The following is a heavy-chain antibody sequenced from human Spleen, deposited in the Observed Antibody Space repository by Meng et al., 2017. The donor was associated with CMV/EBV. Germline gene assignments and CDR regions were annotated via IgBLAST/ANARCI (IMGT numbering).Heavy chain of an antibody. J-gene: IGHJ6*02. CDR3: VRGVGFCSSTNCYWDQTLYYYYGMDV. CDR2: ISYSGST. V-gene: IGHV4-59*11. D-gene: IGHD2-2*01. CDR1: GGSISSHQ. Sequence: SETLSLTCTVSGGSISSHQWSWIRQSPGKGLEWIGYISYSGSTNYNPSLKSRVTISGDTSKNQFSLKLTSVTAADTAVYYCVRGVGFCSSTNCYWDQTLYYYYGMDVWGQGTTVTVSS.